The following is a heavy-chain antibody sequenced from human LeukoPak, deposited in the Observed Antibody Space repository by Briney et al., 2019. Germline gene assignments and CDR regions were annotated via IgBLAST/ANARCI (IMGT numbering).Heavy chain of an antibody. CDR1: GYTFTDYY. V-gene: IGHV1-2*02. J-gene: IGHJ4*02. D-gene: IGHD2-8*01. Sequence: ASVRVSFKASGYTFTDYYIHWVRQVPGKGPEWMGWINPKSGGTSYAQKFQGRVTMTRDPSASTVYIALTTLNSDDTAVYSCTTVAVLMLYGNSFYYFDYWGQGALVTVSS. CDR2: INPKSGGT. CDR3: TTVAVLMLYGNSFYYFDY.